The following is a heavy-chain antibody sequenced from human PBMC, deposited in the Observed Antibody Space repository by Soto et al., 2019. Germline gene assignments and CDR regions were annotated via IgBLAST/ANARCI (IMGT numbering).Heavy chain of an antibody. V-gene: IGHV3-74*01. J-gene: IGHJ6*03. CDR1: GFTFSSYW. Sequence: GGSLRLSCAASGFTFSSYWMHWVRQAPGKGLVWVSRINSDGSSTSYADSVKGRFTISRDNAKNTLYLQMNSLRAEGTAVYYCARRKTYYDFWSGSTRPLNDYYYYMDVWGKGTTVTVSS. CDR2: INSDGSST. D-gene: IGHD3-3*01. CDR3: ARRKTYYDFWSGSTRPLNDYYYYMDV.